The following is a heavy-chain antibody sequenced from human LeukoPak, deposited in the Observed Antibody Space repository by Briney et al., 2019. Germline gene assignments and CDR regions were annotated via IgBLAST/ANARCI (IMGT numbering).Heavy chain of an antibody. CDR2: ISSSSSYI. D-gene: IGHD2-15*01. Sequence: GGSLRLSCAASGFTFSSYSMNWVRQAPGKGLEWVSSISSSSSYIYYADSVKGRFTISRDNAKNPLYLQMNSLRAEDTAVYYCARDLEVVAAVLDYWGQGTLVTVSS. V-gene: IGHV3-21*01. CDR1: GFTFSSYS. CDR3: ARDLEVVAAVLDY. J-gene: IGHJ4*02.